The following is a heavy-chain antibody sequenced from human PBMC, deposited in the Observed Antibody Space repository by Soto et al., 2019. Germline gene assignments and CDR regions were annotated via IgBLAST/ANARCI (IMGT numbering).Heavy chain of an antibody. CDR3: ATEMGATQGPFDN. CDR1: VFPFGANA. J-gene: IGHJ4*02. D-gene: IGHD1-26*01. V-gene: IGHV3-23*01. Sequence: GGSLRLSCVVSVFPFGANAMSWVRQAPGKGLEWVSGLSNTGRRTSYADSVKGRFNISRDNSENTVYLQMNSLRVEDTAVYYCATEMGATQGPFDNWGQGTQVTVS. CDR2: LSNTGRRT.